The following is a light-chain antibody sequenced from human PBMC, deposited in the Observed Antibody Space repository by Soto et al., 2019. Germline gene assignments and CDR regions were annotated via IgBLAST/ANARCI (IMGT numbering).Light chain of an antibody. CDR3: QKFGTSPYT. Sequence: EILLTQSPGPLSLSPGDRATLSCRASQTVSNIYLVWYQQRPGQAPRLLIYEKSIRASGIPDRLSGSGSGTDFNLTISRLEPEDFAVYWCQKFGTSPYTCGQGTKVDIK. J-gene: IGKJ2*01. CDR2: EKS. V-gene: IGKV3-20*01. CDR1: QTVSNIY.